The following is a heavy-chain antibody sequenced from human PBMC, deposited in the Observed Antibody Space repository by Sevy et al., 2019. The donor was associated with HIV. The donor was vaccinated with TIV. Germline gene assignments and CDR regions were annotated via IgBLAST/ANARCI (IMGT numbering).Heavy chain of an antibody. J-gene: IGHJ4*02. CDR3: ARIGYSSSTFDY. D-gene: IGHD6-6*01. CDR2: LKQDGSQK. CDR1: GFTFSNYW. Sequence: GGSLRLSCAASGFTFSNYWMSWVRQAPGKGLEWVANLKQDGSQKYYVDSVKGRFTISRDNAKNSVYLQINSLRAEDTAIYYCARIGYSSSTFDYWGQGTLVTVSS. V-gene: IGHV3-7*01.